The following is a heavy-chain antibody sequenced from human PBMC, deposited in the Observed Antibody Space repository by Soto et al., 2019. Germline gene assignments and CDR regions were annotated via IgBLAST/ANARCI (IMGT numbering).Heavy chain of an antibody. Sequence: GGSLRLSCAASGFTFSSYAMHWVRQAPGKGLEWVAVISYDGSNKYYADSVKGRFTISRDNSKNTLYLQMNSLRAEDTAVYYCARGYLQVDAFDIWGQGTMVTVSS. CDR2: ISYDGSNK. V-gene: IGHV3-30-3*01. D-gene: IGHD4-4*01. J-gene: IGHJ3*02. CDR3: ARGYLQVDAFDI. CDR1: GFTFSSYA.